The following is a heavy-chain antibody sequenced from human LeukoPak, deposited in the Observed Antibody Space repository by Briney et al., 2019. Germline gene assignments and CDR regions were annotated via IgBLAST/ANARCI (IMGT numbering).Heavy chain of an antibody. CDR1: GGSISRYY. Sequence: PSETLSLTCTVSGGSISRYYWSWIRQPPGKGLEWIGYIYYSGSTNYNPSLKSRVTISVDTSKNQFSLKLSSVTAADTAVYYCARAERGWLQFSFDYWGQGTLVTVSS. CDR2: IYYSGST. D-gene: IGHD5-24*01. J-gene: IGHJ4*02. CDR3: ARAERGWLQFSFDY. V-gene: IGHV4-59*01.